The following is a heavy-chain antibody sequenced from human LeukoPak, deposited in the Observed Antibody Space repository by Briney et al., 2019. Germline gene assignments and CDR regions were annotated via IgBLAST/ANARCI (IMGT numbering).Heavy chain of an antibody. CDR1: GYTFTDYY. J-gene: IGHJ4*02. D-gene: IGHD5-12*01. CDR3: ARRVGSSSGYSFDY. Sequence: ASVKVSCKASGYTFTDYYIHWVRQRQAPGQGLEWMGRINPNSGGTNYAQKFQGRVTMTRDTSISTAYMELSSLGSDDTAVYFCARRVGSSSGYSFDYWGQGTLVTVSS. CDR2: INPNSGGT. V-gene: IGHV1-2*06.